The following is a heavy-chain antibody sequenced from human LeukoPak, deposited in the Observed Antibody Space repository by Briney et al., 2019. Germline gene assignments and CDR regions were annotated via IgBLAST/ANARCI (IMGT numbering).Heavy chain of an antibody. CDR1: GGTFSSYA. D-gene: IGHD1-7*01. CDR2: IIPIFGTA. CDR3: ARGLELHSGYFQH. J-gene: IGHJ1*01. Sequence: ASVKVSCKASGGTFSSYAISGVRQAPGQGLEWMGGIIPIFGTANYAQKFQGRVTITTDESTSTAYMELSSLRSEDTAVYYCARGLELHSGYFQHWGQGTLVTVSS. V-gene: IGHV1-69*05.